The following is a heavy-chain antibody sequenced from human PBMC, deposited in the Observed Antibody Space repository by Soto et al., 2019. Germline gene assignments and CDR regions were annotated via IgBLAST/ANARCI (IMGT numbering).Heavy chain of an antibody. Sequence: GGSLRLSCAASDFDFSSYGIHWVRQAPGKGLEWVAASSYDGRETFYADSAKGRFTVSKEMSKNTAFLQMNALRHEDTAVYFCTRDSGWPILNFDNWGQGTPVTVSS. CDR1: DFDFSSYG. J-gene: IGHJ4*02. CDR2: SSYDGRET. V-gene: IGHV3-30*03. CDR3: TRDSGWPILNFDN. D-gene: IGHD3-10*01.